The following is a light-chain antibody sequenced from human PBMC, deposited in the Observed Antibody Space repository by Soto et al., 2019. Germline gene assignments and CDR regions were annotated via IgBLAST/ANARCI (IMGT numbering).Light chain of an antibody. Sequence: ESVLTQSPGTLSLSPGERATLSCRATQSVYSAYLAWFQQKPGKAPKLLIYDASSRASGIPERFSGSGSGTDFTLIISRLEPEDFAVYYCQQDDNSFVRFGQGTKVDIK. CDR3: QQDDNSFVR. CDR2: DAS. V-gene: IGKV3-20*01. CDR1: QSVYSAY. J-gene: IGKJ1*01.